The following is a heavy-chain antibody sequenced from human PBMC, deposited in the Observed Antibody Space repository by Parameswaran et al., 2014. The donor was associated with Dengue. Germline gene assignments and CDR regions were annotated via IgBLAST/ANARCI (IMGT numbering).Heavy chain of an antibody. V-gene: IGHV1-2*04. CDR2: INPNSGGA. J-gene: IGHJ4*02. Sequence: VRQMPGKGLEWMGWINPNSGGANYAQKFQGWATMTRDTSISTAYMELSSLRSDDTAVYYCARVYTSGWYGRSQGYYFDYWGQGTLVTVSS. D-gene: IGHD6-19*01. CDR3: ARVYTSGWYGRSQGYYFDY.